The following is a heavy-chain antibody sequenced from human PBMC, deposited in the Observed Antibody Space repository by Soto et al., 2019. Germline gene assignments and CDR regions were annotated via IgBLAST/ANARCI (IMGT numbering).Heavy chain of an antibody. J-gene: IGHJ6*02. V-gene: IGHV1-18*04. CDR1: GYTFTSYG. CDR2: ISAYNGNT. D-gene: IGHD3-3*01. CDR3: ARVGYDFWSGYYYYGMDV. Sequence: ASVKVSCKASGYTFTSYGISWVRQAPGQGLEWMGWISAYNGNTNYAQKLQGRVTMTTDTSTSTAYMELRSLRSDDTAVYYCARVGYDFWSGYYYYGMDVWGQGTTVTVSS.